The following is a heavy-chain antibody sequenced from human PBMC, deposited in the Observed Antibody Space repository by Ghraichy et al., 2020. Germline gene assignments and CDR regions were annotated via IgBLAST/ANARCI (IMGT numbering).Heavy chain of an antibody. V-gene: IGHV3-23*01. CDR2: ISSSGSST. CDR3: AKIGQLGQWYFDL. CDR1: GFTFSSNG. D-gene: IGHD6-13*01. Sequence: GSLRLSCAASGFTFSSNGMSWVRQAPGKGPEWVSSISSSGSSTFYADSVKGRFTISRDNSKNTLHLQMNSLRAEDTAVFYCAKIGQLGQWYFDLWGRGTLVTVSS. J-gene: IGHJ2*01.